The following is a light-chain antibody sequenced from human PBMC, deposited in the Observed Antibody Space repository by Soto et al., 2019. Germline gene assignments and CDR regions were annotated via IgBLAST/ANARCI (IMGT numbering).Light chain of an antibody. Sequence: SYELSQPLSVSVALGQTTSITCGGYNIESKNVHWYQQKPGQAPVLVIYRDTNRPSGIPERFSGSNWGNTATLTISRAQAGDEADYYCHVLDNSVVFGGGTKVTVL. J-gene: IGLJ2*01. CDR3: HVLDNSVV. CDR1: NIESKN. V-gene: IGLV3-9*01. CDR2: RDT.